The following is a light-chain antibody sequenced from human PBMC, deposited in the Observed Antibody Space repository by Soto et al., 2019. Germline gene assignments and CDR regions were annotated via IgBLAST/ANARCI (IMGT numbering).Light chain of an antibody. V-gene: IGKV3-15*01. CDR1: QSVNSN. CDR3: QQYNNWPYT. CDR2: DAS. Sequence: EIMMTQSPATLSVSPGVRAALSCRASQSVNSNFAWYQQRPGQAPRLLIYDASTRATDIPARFSGSGSGTEFTLTICSLQSEDFAVYYCQQYNNWPYTFGQGTKVEIK. J-gene: IGKJ2*01.